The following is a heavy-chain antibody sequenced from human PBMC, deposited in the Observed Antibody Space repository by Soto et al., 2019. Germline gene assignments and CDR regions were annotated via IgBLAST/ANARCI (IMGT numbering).Heavy chain of an antibody. CDR1: GGSISSYY. Sequence: QVQLQESGPGLVKPSETLSLTCTVSGGSISSYYWSWIRQPPGKGLEWIGYIYYSGSTNYNPSLKSRVTISVDTSKNQFSLKLSSMTAADTAVYYCARDSVVLDYWGQGTLVTVSS. CDR3: ARDSVVLDY. CDR2: IYYSGST. J-gene: IGHJ4*02. D-gene: IGHD2-15*01. V-gene: IGHV4-59*01.